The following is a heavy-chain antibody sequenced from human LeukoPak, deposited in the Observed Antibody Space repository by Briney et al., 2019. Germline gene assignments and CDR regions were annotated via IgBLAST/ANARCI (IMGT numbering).Heavy chain of an antibody. CDR3: ARSSSPQFEYDY. J-gene: IGHJ4*02. Sequence: SVKVSCKASGGTFSSYAISWVRQAPGQGLEWMGRIIPILGIGNYAQKFQGRVTITADKSTSTAYMELSSLRSEDTAVYYCARSSSPQFEYDYWGQGTLVTVSS. CDR2: IIPILGIG. D-gene: IGHD6-6*01. CDR1: GGTFSSYA. V-gene: IGHV1-69*04.